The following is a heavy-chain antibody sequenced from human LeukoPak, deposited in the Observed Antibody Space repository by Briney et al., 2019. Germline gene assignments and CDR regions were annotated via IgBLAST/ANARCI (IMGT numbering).Heavy chain of an antibody. J-gene: IGHJ6*04. Sequence: AGGSLRLSCAASGFTFSDYYMSWIRQAPGKGLEWVSYISSSSSYTNYADSVKGRFTISRDNAKNSLYLQMNSLRAEDTAVYYCATIGYCSGGSYYRLYYYYGMDVWGKGTTVTVSS. V-gene: IGHV3-11*06. CDR1: GFTFSDYY. D-gene: IGHD2-15*01. CDR2: ISSSSSYT. CDR3: ATIGYCSGGSYYRLYYYYGMDV.